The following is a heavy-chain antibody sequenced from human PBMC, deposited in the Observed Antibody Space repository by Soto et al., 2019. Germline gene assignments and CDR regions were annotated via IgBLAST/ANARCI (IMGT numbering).Heavy chain of an antibody. V-gene: IGHV3-33*01. D-gene: IGHD4-4*01. CDR2: VYFDGKNE. CDR1: GFKFSDYG. J-gene: IGHJ6*02. CDR3: ARDMWGSSNDAMDL. Sequence: QLVESGGGLVQPGRSLRLSCVGSGFKFSDYGINWVRQAPGKGLQWVAVVYFDGKNEYYADSVKGRFTIYRDNGNNTVSLQMNSLRDEDTAVYYCARDMWGSSNDAMDLWGQGTTVTVSS.